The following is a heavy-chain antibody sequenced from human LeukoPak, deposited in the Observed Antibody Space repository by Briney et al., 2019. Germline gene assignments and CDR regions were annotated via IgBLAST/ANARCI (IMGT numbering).Heavy chain of an antibody. CDR3: ARSPTKRVPEDY. Sequence: SETLSLTCTVSGGSISSSTYYWGWIRQPPGKGLEWIGNIYYSGNTYYNPSLKSRVTISVDKSKNQFSLRLTSVTAADTAVYYCARSPTKRVPEDYWGQGTLVTVSS. CDR1: GGSISSSTYY. CDR2: IYYSGNT. J-gene: IGHJ4*02. D-gene: IGHD2-2*01. V-gene: IGHV4-39*07.